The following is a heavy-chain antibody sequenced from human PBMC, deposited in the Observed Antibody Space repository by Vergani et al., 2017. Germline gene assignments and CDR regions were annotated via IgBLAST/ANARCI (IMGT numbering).Heavy chain of an antibody. CDR3: AREPPLTGFFDY. J-gene: IGHJ4*02. CDR1: GYTFTAYY. CDR2: ISPDGFST. D-gene: IGHD3-9*01. Sequence: QVQLVPAAAAVGQPGASVKISCKASGYTFTAYYIHWVRPAPEQGLEWVGVISPDGFSTFYAQKFQGRVTITRDTSTSTVYVEVTSLRSDDTAVYYCAREPPLTGFFDYWGQGTLVTVSS. V-gene: IGHV1-46*03.